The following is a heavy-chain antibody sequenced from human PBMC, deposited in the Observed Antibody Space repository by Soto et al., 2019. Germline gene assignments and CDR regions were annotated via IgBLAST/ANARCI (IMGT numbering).Heavy chain of an antibody. V-gene: IGHV3-23*01. J-gene: IGHJ3*02. Sequence: PGGSLRLSCAASGFTFSSYAMNWVRQAPGKGLEWVSAISGSGGSTYYADSVKGRFTISRDSSKNTLYLQMNSLIAEDTAVYYCAKGNSWSPALVLDIWGQGTMVTVSS. CDR2: ISGSGGST. D-gene: IGHD1-7*01. CDR3: AKGNSWSPALVLDI. CDR1: GFTFSSYA.